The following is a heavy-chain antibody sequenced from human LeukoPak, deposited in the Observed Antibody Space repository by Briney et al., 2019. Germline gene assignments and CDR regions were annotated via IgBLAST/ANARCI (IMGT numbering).Heavy chain of an antibody. CDR2: IYPGDSDT. V-gene: IGHV5-51*01. Sequence: GESLKISCQGSGYPFSRHWIGWARQMPGEGLEWMGIIYPGDSDTRYNPSFEGRVTISADKSISTAYLQWISLKASDTTIYYCARTAGPNYYDYFMDVWGKGTAVTVSS. CDR3: ARTAGPNYYDYFMDV. CDR1: GYPFSRHW. J-gene: IGHJ6*03.